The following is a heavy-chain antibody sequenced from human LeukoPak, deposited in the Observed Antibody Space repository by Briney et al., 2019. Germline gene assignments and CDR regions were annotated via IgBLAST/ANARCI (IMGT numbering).Heavy chain of an antibody. V-gene: IGHV3-30*04. D-gene: IGHD5-24*01. CDR3: ARDRRWLQSLDFDY. J-gene: IGHJ4*02. CDR1: GFTFSSYA. CDR2: ISYDGSNK. Sequence: AGGSLRLSCAASGFTFSSYAMHWVRQAPGKGLEWVAVISYDGSNKYYADSVKGRFTISRDNSKNTLYLQMNSLRAEDTAVYYCARDRRWLQSLDFDYWGQGTLVTVSS.